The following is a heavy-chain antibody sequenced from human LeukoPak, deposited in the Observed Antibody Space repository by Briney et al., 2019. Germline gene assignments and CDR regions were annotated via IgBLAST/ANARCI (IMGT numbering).Heavy chain of an antibody. Sequence: PGGSLRLSCAASGFTFSSYAMSWVRQAPGKGLEWVANIKKDGSETYYVDSVKGRFTISRDNAKNSLFLQMNNLRAEDTAVYYCVTLPAIWGQGTMVTVSS. V-gene: IGHV3-7*01. CDR2: IKKDGSET. CDR1: GFTFSSYA. CDR3: VTLPAI. J-gene: IGHJ3*02.